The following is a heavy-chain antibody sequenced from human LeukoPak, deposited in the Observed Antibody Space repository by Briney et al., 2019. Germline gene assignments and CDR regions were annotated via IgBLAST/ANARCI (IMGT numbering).Heavy chain of an antibody. CDR1: GFTFDDYA. CDR2: ISWNSGSI. J-gene: IGHJ4*02. CDR3: ARGGNAEY. D-gene: IGHD1-1*01. Sequence: PGRSLRLSCAASGFTFDDYAMHWVRQAPGKGLEWVSGISWNSGSIGYADSVKGRFTISRDNAKNSLYLQMNSLRAEDTAVYYCARGGNAEYWGQGTLVTVSS. V-gene: IGHV3-9*01.